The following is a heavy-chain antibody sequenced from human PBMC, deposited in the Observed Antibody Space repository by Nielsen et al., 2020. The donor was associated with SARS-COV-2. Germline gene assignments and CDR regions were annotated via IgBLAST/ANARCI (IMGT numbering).Heavy chain of an antibody. Sequence: ASVKVSCKASEYTFTKYFINWVRKAPGKGLEWMGIINPSGNNTNYTQKFKGRVTMTRDTSTSTIYMDLSSLRSEDSAVYFCARAYCSSTTCYRHAFNILGQGTLVTVSS. V-gene: IGHV1-46*01. CDR2: INPSGNNT. CDR1: EYTFTKYF. D-gene: IGHD2-2*02. J-gene: IGHJ3*02. CDR3: ARAYCSSTTCYRHAFNI.